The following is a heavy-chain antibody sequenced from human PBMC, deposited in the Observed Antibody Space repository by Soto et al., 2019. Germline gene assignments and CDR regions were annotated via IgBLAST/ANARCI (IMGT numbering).Heavy chain of an antibody. V-gene: IGHV5-10-1*01. Sequence: GESLKISCKGSGYSFPTYWISWVRQMPGKGLEWMGRIDPSDSYTSYRPSFQGHVTISADKSISTAYLQLSSLQASDTAMYYCARSHSSGWDYYCYGIYVCAQRTTVTVSS. D-gene: IGHD6-19*01. CDR2: IDPSDSYT. CDR1: GYSFPTYW. J-gene: IGHJ6*02. CDR3: ARSHSSGWDYYCYGIYV.